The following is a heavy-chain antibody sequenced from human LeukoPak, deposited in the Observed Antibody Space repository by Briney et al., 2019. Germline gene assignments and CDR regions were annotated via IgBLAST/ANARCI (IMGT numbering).Heavy chain of an antibody. J-gene: IGHJ4*02. V-gene: IGHV4-30-2*01. CDR3: ARGKWELPFDY. CDR1: GGSISSGGYY. D-gene: IGHD1-26*01. CDR2: IYHSGST. Sequence: PQTLSLTCTVSGGSISSGGYYWSWIRQPPGKGLEWIGYIYHSGSTYYNPSLKSRVTISVDRSKNQFSLKLSSVTAADTAVYYCARGKWELPFDYWGQGTLVTVSS.